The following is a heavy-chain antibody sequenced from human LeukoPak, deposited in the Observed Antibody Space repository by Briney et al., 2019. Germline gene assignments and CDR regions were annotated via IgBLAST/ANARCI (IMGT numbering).Heavy chain of an antibody. CDR2: ISGSGGRT. CDR3: AKDGYSSSYNWFDP. CDR1: GFTVSSDY. J-gene: IGHJ5*02. D-gene: IGHD6-13*01. Sequence: GGSLRLSCAASGFTVSSDYMSWVRQAPGKGLEWVSAISGSGGRTYYADSVKGRFTISRDNSKNTLYLQMNSLRAEDTAVYYCAKDGYSSSYNWFDPWGQGTLVTVSS. V-gene: IGHV3-23*01.